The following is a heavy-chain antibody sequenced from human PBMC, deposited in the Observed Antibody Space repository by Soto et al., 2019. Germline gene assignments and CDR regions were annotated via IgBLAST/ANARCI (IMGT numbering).Heavy chain of an antibody. V-gene: IGHV1-69*01. J-gene: IGHJ5*02. Sequence: QVQLVQSGAEVKKPGSSVKVSCKASGGTFSSYAISWVRQAPGQGLEWMGGIIPIFGTASYAQKFQGRVTITADESTSTAYMELSSLRSEDTAVYYCARARSSGYYYNWFDPWGQGTLVTVSS. CDR3: ARARSSGYYYNWFDP. D-gene: IGHD3-22*01. CDR1: GGTFSSYA. CDR2: IIPIFGTA.